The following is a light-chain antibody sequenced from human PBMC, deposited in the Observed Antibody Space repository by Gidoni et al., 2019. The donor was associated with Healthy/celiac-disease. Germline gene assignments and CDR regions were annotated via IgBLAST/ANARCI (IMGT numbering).Light chain of an antibody. J-gene: IGLJ2*01. Sequence: QLVLTQSPSASASLGPSVKLTCTLSSGHSSYAIAWHQQQPEKGPRYLMKLNSDGSPSKGDGIPDRFSGSSSGAERYLTISSLQSEDEADYYCQTWGTGIQVFGGGTKLTGL. V-gene: IGLV4-69*01. CDR3: QTWGTGIQV. CDR1: SGHSSYA. CDR2: LNSDGSP.